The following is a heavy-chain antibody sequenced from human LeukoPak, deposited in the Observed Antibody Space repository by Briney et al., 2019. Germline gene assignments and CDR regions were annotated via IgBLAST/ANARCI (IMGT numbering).Heavy chain of an antibody. CDR3: AKSSYSSSWSTFDP. CDR1: GFTFSSYG. Sequence: GGSLRLSCAASGFTFSSYGMHWVRQAPGKGLEWVAFIRYDGSNKYYADSVKGRFTISRDNSKNTLYLQMNSLRAEDTAVYYCAKSSYSSSWSTFDPWGQGTLVTVSP. V-gene: IGHV3-30*02. D-gene: IGHD6-13*01. J-gene: IGHJ5*02. CDR2: IRYDGSNK.